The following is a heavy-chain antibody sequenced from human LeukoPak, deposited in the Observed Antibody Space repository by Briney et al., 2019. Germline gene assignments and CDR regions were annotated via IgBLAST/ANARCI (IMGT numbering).Heavy chain of an antibody. CDR3: ARGLITMVRGVKRYYFDY. J-gene: IGHJ4*02. Sequence: SETLSLTCAVYGGSFSGYYWSWIRQPPGKGLEWIGEINHSGSTNYNPPLKGRVTISVDTSKNQFSLKLSSVTAADTAVYYCARGLITMVRGVKRYYFDYWGQGTLVTVSS. CDR2: INHSGST. CDR1: GGSFSGYY. D-gene: IGHD3-10*01. V-gene: IGHV4-34*01.